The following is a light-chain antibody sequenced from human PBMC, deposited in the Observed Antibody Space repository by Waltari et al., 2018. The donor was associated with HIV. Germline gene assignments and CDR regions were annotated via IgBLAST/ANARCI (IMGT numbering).Light chain of an antibody. V-gene: IGKV3-20*01. CDR1: QRVSSTS. CDR3: QQYAGAFA. CDR2: AAS. J-gene: IGKJ2*01. Sequence: EFVLTQSPDTLSLSPGERAALSCKASQRVSSTSLAWYQQRFGQAPRLLIYAASSRATGIPDRFSGSGSGTDFTLTISRLEPEDFAVYFCQQYAGAFAFGQGTELEIK.